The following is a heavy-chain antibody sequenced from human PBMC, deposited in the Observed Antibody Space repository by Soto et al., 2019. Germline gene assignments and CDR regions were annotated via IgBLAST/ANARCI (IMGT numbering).Heavy chain of an antibody. CDR3: ARDHRWAFDY. D-gene: IGHD3-16*01. V-gene: IGHV3-21*05. CDR2: IGPSSSET. CDR1: GFTFDSYA. Sequence: RRLSCVASGFTFDSYAMNWVRQAPGKGLEWISWIGPSSSETEYSDSVQGRFTISRDNAKNLLYLQMNRLKDEDTAVYYCARDHRWAFDYWGQGALVTV. J-gene: IGHJ4*02.